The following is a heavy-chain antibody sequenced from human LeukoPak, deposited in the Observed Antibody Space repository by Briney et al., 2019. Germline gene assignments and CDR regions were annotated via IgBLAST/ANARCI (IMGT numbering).Heavy chain of an antibody. V-gene: IGHV1-8*01. CDR2: MNPNSGNT. J-gene: IGHJ5*02. D-gene: IGHD3-10*01. CDR3: AFGPTPTHALRFFDP. CDR1: GYTFTSYD. Sequence: ASVKVSCKASGYTFTSYDINWVRQATGQGLEWMGWMNPNSGNTGYAQKFQGRVTMTRNTSISTAYMELSSLRSEDTAVYYCAFGPTPTHALRFFDPWGQGTLVTVSS.